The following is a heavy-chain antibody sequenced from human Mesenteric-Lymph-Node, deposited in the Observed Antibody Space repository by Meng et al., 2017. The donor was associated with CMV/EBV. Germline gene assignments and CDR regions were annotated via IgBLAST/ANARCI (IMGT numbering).Heavy chain of an antibody. V-gene: IGHV3-30*02. CDR1: GFTFSSYG. D-gene: IGHD2-2*01. J-gene: IGHJ4*02. CDR3: AKGGGYCSTNSCLKYYFDY. CDR2: IRYDGSNK. Sequence: GESLKISCAASGFTFSSYGMHWVRQAPGKGLEWVAFIRYDGSNKYYADSVKGRFTISRDNSKNTLYLQMNSLRAEDTAVYYCAKGGGYCSTNSCLKYYFDYWGQGTLVTVSS.